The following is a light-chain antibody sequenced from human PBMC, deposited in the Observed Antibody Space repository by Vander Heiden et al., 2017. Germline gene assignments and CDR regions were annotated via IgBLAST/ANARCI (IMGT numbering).Light chain of an antibody. Sequence: IVMTQSPDSLAVSLGERATINCKSSQSILYRSNKKNYLAWFQQKSGQPPRLLIYWASTRESGVPDRFSGSGSGTDFTLTISSLQAEDAAVYYCQQYYSTPPYTFGQGTKLDIK. V-gene: IGKV4-1*01. J-gene: IGKJ2*01. CDR1: QSILYRSNKKNY. CDR3: QQYYSTPPYT. CDR2: WAS.